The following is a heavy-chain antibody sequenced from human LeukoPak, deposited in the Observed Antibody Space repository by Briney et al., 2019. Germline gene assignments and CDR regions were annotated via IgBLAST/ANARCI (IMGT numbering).Heavy chain of an antibody. CDR1: GFTFSSYE. J-gene: IGHJ2*01. D-gene: IGHD3/OR15-3a*01. CDR2: ISGSGDKT. CDR3: AKDWTGTKPFDL. Sequence: PGGSLRLSCAASGFTFSSYEMNWVRQAPGKGLEWVSSISGSGDKTYHADSVKGRFTISRDNSKNTLYLQMNSLRAEDTAVYYCAKDWTGTKPFDLWGRGTLVTVSS. V-gene: IGHV3-23*01.